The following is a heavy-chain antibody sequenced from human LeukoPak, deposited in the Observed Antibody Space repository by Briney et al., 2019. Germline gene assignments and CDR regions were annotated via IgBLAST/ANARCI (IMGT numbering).Heavy chain of an antibody. Sequence: GGSLRLSCAASGFTVSNMYVTWVRQAPGKGLEWVSLIYGDGRTSYADSVKGRCTISRDNSKNTLDLQVNSLRVEDTAVYYCARGLFLSGYLDAFDMWGQGTVVTVSS. V-gene: IGHV3-53*01. CDR1: GFTVSNMY. CDR2: IYGDGRT. J-gene: IGHJ3*02. D-gene: IGHD3-22*01. CDR3: ARGLFLSGYLDAFDM.